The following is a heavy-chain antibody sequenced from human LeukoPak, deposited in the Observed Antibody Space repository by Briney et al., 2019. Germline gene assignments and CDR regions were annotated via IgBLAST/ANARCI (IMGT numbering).Heavy chain of an antibody. Sequence: SETLSLTCTVSGGSISSSSYYWSWIRQPAGKGLEWIGRIYTSGSTNYNPSLKSRVTISVDTSKNQFSLKLSSVTAADTAVYYCARGKQYSSSWYGSRYYFDYWGQGTLVTVSS. CDR1: GGSISSSSYY. V-gene: IGHV4-61*02. D-gene: IGHD6-13*01. CDR3: ARGKQYSSSWYGSRYYFDY. CDR2: IYTSGST. J-gene: IGHJ4*02.